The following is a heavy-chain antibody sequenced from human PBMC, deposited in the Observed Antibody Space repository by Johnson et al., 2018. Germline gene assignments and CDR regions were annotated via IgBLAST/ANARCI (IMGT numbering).Heavy chain of an antibody. CDR3: AKEGRDGDYDKHYYYYMDV. Sequence: QVQLVESGGGVVQPGRSLRLSCAASGFTFSSYAMHWVRQAPGKGLEWVAVISYDGSNKYYADSVKGRFTISRDNSKKPVSLQMNSLRAEDTAVYYCAKEGRDGDYDKHYYYYMDVWGKGTTVTVSS. D-gene: IGHD4-17*01. J-gene: IGHJ6*03. V-gene: IGHV3-30-3*01. CDR2: ISYDGSNK. CDR1: GFTFSSYA.